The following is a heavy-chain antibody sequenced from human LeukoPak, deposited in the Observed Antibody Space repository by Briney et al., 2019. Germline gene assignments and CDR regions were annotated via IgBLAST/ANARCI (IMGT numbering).Heavy chain of an antibody. Sequence: ASVKVSCKASGYTFTSYGISWVRLAPGQGLEWMGLISAYNGNTKYGQKLQGRVTMTTDTSTSTAYMELRSLRSDDTAVYYCARSIGYCISTSCYRVDPWRQGTLVTVSS. CDR2: ISAYNGNT. CDR1: GYTFTSYG. J-gene: IGHJ5*02. CDR3: ARSIGYCISTSCYRVDP. V-gene: IGHV1-18*01. D-gene: IGHD2-2*02.